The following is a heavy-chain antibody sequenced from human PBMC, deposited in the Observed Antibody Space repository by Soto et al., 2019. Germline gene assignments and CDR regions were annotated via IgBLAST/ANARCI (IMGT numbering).Heavy chain of an antibody. CDR2: IGTAGDT. CDR1: GFTFSSYD. J-gene: IGHJ6*02. V-gene: IGHV3-13*01. Sequence: GGSLRLSCAASGFTFSSYDMHWVRQATGKGLEWVSAIGTAGDTYYPGSVKGRFTISRENAKNSLYLQMNSLRAEDTAVYYCARDGEVWSCSPRGYYGMDGWGQGTTVTVSS. CDR3: ARDGEVWSCSPRGYYGMDG. D-gene: IGHD3-3*01.